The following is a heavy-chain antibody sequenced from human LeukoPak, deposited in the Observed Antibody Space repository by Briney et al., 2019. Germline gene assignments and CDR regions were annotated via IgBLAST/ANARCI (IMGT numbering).Heavy chain of an antibody. J-gene: IGHJ6*03. D-gene: IGHD6-19*01. Sequence: SETLSLTCTVSGGSISSYYWSWIRQPAGKGLEWIGRIYTSGSTYYNPSLKSRVTISVDTSKNQFSLKLSSVTAADTAVYYCARCSSGWYYYYYYYMDVWGKGTAVTVSS. V-gene: IGHV4-4*07. CDR3: ARCSSGWYYYYYYYMDV. CDR2: IYTSGST. CDR1: GGSISSYY.